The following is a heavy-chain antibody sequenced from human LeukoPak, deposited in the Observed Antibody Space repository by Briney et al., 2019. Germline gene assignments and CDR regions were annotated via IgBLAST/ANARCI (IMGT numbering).Heavy chain of an antibody. CDR1: GFTFSTYW. Sequence: PGGSLRLSCAASGFTFSTYWMNWFRQTPGKGLEWVSGINWNGGSTGYADSVKGRFTISRDNAKNSLYLQMNSLRAEDTALYYCARGVYGDYESAFDIWGQGTMVTVSS. CDR2: INWNGGST. J-gene: IGHJ3*02. CDR3: ARGVYGDYESAFDI. V-gene: IGHV3-20*04. D-gene: IGHD4-17*01.